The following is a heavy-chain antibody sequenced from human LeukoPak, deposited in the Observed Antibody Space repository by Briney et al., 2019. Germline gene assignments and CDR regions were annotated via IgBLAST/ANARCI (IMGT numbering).Heavy chain of an antibody. CDR3: VRGDGLILFDY. V-gene: IGHV3-33*01. D-gene: IGHD5-24*01. CDR2: IWSDGNKK. CDR1: GFTFSSYG. J-gene: IGHJ4*02. Sequence: GGSLRLSCSASGFTFSSYGMHWVRQAPGKGLEWVAMIWSDGNKKNYVDSAKGRFTISRDNSKNTLYLQLNRLRVEDTAVYYCVRGDGLILFDYWGQGTLVTVPS.